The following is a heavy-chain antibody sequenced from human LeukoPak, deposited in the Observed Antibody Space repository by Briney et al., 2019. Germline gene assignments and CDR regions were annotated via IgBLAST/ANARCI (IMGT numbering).Heavy chain of an antibody. CDR1: GFAFSNYA. J-gene: IGHJ4*02. Sequence: GGSLRLSCAASGFAFSNYAMAWVRQAPGKEPEWVPVITGGGADTYQIDSVKGRFTISRDNAENSLYLQMNSLRAEDTAVYYCARDIYCTNTVCYFDSWGQGTLVTVSS. V-gene: IGHV3-21*01. CDR3: ARDIYCTNTVCYFDS. D-gene: IGHD2-8*01. CDR2: ITGGGADT.